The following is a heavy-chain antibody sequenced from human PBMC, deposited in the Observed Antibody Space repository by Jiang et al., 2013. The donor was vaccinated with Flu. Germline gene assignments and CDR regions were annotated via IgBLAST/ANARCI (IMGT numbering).Heavy chain of an antibody. CDR2: IIPIFGTA. J-gene: IGHJ4*02. V-gene: IGHV1-69*01. Sequence: GAEVKKPGSSVKVSCKASGGTFSSYAISWVRQAPGQGLEWMGGIIPIFGTANYAQKFQGRVTITADESTSTAYMELSSLRSEDTAVYYCARNPEHYRADYGDYVPFVYWGQGTLVTVSS. CDR1: GGTFSSYA. CDR3: ARNPEHYRADYGDYVPFVY. D-gene: IGHD4-17*01.